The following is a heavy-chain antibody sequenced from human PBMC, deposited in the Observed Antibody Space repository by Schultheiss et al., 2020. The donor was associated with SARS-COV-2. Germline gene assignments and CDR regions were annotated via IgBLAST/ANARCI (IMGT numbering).Heavy chain of an antibody. J-gene: IGHJ3*02. CDR2: ISGSGGST. D-gene: IGHD3-22*01. Sequence: GGSLRLSCAASGFTFSNAWMSWVRQAPGKGLEWVSAISGSGGSTYYADSVKGRFTISRDNSKNTLYLQMNSLRAEDTAVYYCAKGAYYYDSSPAFDIWGQGTMVTVSS. CDR1: GFTFSNAW. V-gene: IGHV3-23*01. CDR3: AKGAYYYDSSPAFDI.